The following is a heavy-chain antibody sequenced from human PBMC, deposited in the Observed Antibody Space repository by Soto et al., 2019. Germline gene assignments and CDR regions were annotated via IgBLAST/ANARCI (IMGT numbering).Heavy chain of an antibody. CDR2: ISYDGNNK. D-gene: IGHD3-22*01. V-gene: IGHV3-30*18. CDR1: GFSPSNNG. Sequence: GGSLRLSCAASGFSPSNNGMHWVRQAPGKGLEWVAVISYDGNNKYYADSVKGRFTISRDNSRIAVYLEMNNLRAEDTAMYYCAKGGSGNYLTYYYYYGMDVWGQGTTVTVSS. CDR3: AKGGSGNYLTYYYYYGMDV. J-gene: IGHJ6*02.